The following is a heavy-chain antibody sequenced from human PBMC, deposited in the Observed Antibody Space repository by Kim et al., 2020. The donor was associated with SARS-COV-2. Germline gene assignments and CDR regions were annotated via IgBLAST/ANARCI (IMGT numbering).Heavy chain of an antibody. CDR2: ST. CDR3: ARAHSWYFDY. D-gene: IGHD6-13*01. Sequence: STYDNPALKSRVTISVDTSKNQFSLKLSSVTAADTAVYYCARAHSWYFDYWGQGTLVTVSS. V-gene: IGHV4-39*07. J-gene: IGHJ4*02.